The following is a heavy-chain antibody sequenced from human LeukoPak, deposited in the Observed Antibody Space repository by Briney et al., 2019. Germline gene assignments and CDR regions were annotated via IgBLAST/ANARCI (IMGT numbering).Heavy chain of an antibody. CDR1: GSTFSSYW. V-gene: IGHV3-7*01. CDR3: AREYYSGPIDY. D-gene: IGHD5-12*01. CDR2: IKQDGSEK. Sequence: PGGALRLSCAASGSTFSSYWMSWVRQAPGKGLEWVANIKQDGSEKYYVDSVKDRFTLSRDNAKSSLYLQMHRLRGEATAVYYCAREYYSGPIDYWGQGTLVTVSS. J-gene: IGHJ4*02.